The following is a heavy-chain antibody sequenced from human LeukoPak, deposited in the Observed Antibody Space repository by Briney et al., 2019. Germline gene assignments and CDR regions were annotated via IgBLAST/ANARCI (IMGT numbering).Heavy chain of an antibody. V-gene: IGHV3-48*01. CDR2: ISSSSSTI. CDR1: GFTFSSYS. D-gene: IGHD2-2*01. Sequence: GGSLKLSCAASGFTFSSYSMNWVRQAPGKGLEWVSYISSSSSTIYYADSVKGRFTISRDNAKNSLYLQMNSLRAEDTAVYYCARDRKKYCSSTSCYVYWGQGTLVTVSS. CDR3: ARDRKKYCSSTSCYVY. J-gene: IGHJ4*02.